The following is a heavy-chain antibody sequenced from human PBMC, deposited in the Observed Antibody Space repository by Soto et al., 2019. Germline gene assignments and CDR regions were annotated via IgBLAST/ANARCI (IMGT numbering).Heavy chain of an antibody. CDR3: ARDVVGDYDFWSGYQHHAFDI. CDR2: ISAYNGNT. J-gene: IGHJ3*02. CDR1: GYTFTSYG. V-gene: IGHV1-18*04. D-gene: IGHD3-3*01. Sequence: ASVKVSCKASGYTFTSYGISWVRQAPGQGLEWMGWISAYNGNTNYAQKLQGRVTMTTDTSTSTAYMELRSLRSDDTAVYYCARDVVGDYDFWSGYQHHAFDIWGQGTMVTVSS.